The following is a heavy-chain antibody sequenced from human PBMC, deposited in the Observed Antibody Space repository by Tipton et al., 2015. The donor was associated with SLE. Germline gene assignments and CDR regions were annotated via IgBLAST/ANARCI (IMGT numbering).Heavy chain of an antibody. V-gene: IGHV4-59*01. CDR1: GGSIGPYY. D-gene: IGHD2/OR15-2a*01. Sequence: TLSLTCTVSGGSIGPYYWHWIRQSPGKALEWIGYIYFDGNSNGRGNYNPSLKSRVTMSVDPSKMQFSLNLNSVTAADTALYFCARVWLNNAFDIWGQGTRVTVSS. CDR3: ARVWLNNAFDI. CDR2: IYFDGNS. J-gene: IGHJ3*02.